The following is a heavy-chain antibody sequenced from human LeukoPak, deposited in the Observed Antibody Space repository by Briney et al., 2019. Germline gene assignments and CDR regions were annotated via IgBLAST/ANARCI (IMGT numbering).Heavy chain of an antibody. CDR2: IFHSGSA. CDR3: ARVRDGSRLDY. Sequence: KPSETLSLTCTVSGGSIGSYYWSWIRQPPGKGLEWIAEIFHSGSANYNPSLKSRVTISVDESKSQFSLKLSSVTVADTAVYYCARVRDGSRLDYWGQGTLVTVSS. CDR1: GGSIGSYY. J-gene: IGHJ4*02. V-gene: IGHV4-59*12. D-gene: IGHD3-10*01.